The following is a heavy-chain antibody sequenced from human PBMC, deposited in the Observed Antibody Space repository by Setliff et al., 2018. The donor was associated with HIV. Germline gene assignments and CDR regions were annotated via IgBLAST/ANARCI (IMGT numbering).Heavy chain of an antibody. CDR3: AKDKGGGYDAFDI. CDR2: ISWNSGSI. D-gene: IGHD6-25*01. V-gene: IGHV3-9*01. Sequence: PGGSLRLSCAASGFTFRTYGMHWVRQAPGKGLEWVSGISWNSGSIGYADSVKGRFTISRDNAKNSLYLQMNSLRAEDTALYYCAKDKGGGYDAFDIWGQGTMVTVSS. J-gene: IGHJ3*02. CDR1: GFTFRTYG.